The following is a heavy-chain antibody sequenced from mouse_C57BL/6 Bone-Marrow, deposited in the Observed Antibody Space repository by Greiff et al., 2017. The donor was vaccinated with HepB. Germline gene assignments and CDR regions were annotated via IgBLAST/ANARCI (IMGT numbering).Heavy chain of an antibody. D-gene: IGHD1-1*01. CDR1: GFSLTSYG. V-gene: IGHV2-2*01. CDR2: IWSGGST. CDR3: AITVVAPTVGFDV. J-gene: IGHJ1*03. Sequence: QVQLQQSGPGLVQPSQSLSITCTVSGFSLTSYGVHWVRQSPGKGLEWLGVIWSGGSTDYNAAFISRLSISKDNSKSQVFFKMNSLQADDTAIYYCAITVVAPTVGFDVWGTGTTVTVSS.